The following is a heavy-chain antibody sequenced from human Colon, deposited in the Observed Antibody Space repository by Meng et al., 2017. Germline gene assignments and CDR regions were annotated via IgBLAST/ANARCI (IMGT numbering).Heavy chain of an antibody. V-gene: IGHV1-2*06. J-gene: IGHJ3*02. CDR1: GYTFPGYY. CDR3: ARVKGSSGSDAFDI. CDR2: INPNSCGT. Sequence: ASVTVSCKASGYTFPGYYMHWVRQAPGQGLEWMGRINPNSCGTNYAQNFQGRVTMTRDTSISTAYMELSSLRSDDTALYYCARVKGSSGSDAFDIWGQGTVVTVSS. D-gene: IGHD3-22*01.